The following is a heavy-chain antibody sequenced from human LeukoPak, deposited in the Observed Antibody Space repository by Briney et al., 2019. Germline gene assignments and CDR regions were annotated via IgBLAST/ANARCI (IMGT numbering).Heavy chain of an antibody. J-gene: IGHJ5*02. V-gene: IGHV1-69*04. CDR3: ARSTWRAAAGDWFDP. D-gene: IGHD6-13*01. CDR1: GGTFSSYA. Sequence: SVKVSCKASGGTFSSYAISWVRQAPGQGLEWMGRIIPILGIANYAQKFQGRVTITADKSTSTAYMELSSLRSEDTAVYYCARSTWRAAAGDWFDPWGQGTLVTVSS. CDR2: IIPILGIA.